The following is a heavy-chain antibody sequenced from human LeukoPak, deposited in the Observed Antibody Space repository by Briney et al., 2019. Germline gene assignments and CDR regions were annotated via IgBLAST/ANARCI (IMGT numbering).Heavy chain of an antibody. CDR2: ISSSSSYI. Sequence: SGGSLRLSCAASGFTFSSYSMNWVRQAPGKGLEWVSSISSSSSYIYYADSVKGRFTISRDNAKNSLYLQMNSLRAEDTAVYYCARYSYGRPNFDYWGQGTLVTVSS. J-gene: IGHJ4*02. V-gene: IGHV3-21*01. CDR3: ARYSYGRPNFDY. D-gene: IGHD5-18*01. CDR1: GFTFSSYS.